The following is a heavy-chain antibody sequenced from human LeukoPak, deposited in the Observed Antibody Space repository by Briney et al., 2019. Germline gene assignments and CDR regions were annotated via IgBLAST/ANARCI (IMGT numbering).Heavy chain of an antibody. CDR3: ARLLPASRHYFDF. CDR1: GFTVSDDY. V-gene: IGHV3-53*01. CDR2: IYGGGAT. Sequence: GGSLRLSCAASGFTVSDDYLAWVRQAPGTGLEWISVIYGGGATYYADSVKGRFTISRDGSKNMFFLQMTNLSPGDGAVYYCARLLPASRHYFDFWGQGTPVTVSS. D-gene: IGHD2-15*01. J-gene: IGHJ4*02.